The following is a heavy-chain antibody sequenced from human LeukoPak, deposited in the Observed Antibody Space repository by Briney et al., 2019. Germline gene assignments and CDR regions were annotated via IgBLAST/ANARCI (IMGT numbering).Heavy chain of an antibody. V-gene: IGHV4-59*01. D-gene: IGHD1-26*01. J-gene: IGHJ5*02. CDR1: GGSISSYY. Sequence: SETLSLTCTVSGGSISSYYWSWIRQPPGKGLEWIGYIYYSGSTNYNPSLKSRVTISVDTSKNQFSLKLSSVTAADTAVYYCARASRGIVGYIEVNWFDPWGQGTLVTVSS. CDR3: ARASRGIVGYIEVNWFDP. CDR2: IYYSGST.